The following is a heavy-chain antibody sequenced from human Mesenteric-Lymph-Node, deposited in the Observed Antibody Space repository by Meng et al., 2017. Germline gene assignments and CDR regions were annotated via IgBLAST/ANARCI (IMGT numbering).Heavy chain of an antibody. D-gene: IGHD6-19*01. CDR1: GFTVSSNE. J-gene: IGHJ4*02. V-gene: IGHV3-23*01. CDR3: EKVPSGFSGWYQKEYYFDY. CDR2: ISGSGCKT. Sequence: GESLKISCAASGFTVSSNEMSWVRQAPGKGLEWVSSISGSGCKTYSADFVKGRFTISRDNSKNSLYLQMNSMRAENTAVYYCEKVPSGFSGWYQKEYYFDYWGQGTLVTVSS.